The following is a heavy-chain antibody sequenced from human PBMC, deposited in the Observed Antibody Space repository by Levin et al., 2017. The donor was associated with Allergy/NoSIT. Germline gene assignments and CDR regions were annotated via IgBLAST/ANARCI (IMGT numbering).Heavy chain of an antibody. V-gene: IGHV3-7*03. D-gene: IGHD4-11*01. CDR2: IKQDGSEK. J-gene: IGHJ5*02. CDR3: ARDTTVGGEA. Sequence: GGSLRLSCEASRFTFSDYWMTWVRQPPGKGLEWVANIKQDGSEKYHAESVKGRFTISRDNAKNSLFLQMNYLGIDDTAVYFCARDTTVGGEAWGQGTLVTVSP. CDR1: RFTFSDYW.